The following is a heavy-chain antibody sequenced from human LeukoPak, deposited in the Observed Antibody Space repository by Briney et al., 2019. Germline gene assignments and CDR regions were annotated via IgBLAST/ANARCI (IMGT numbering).Heavy chain of an antibody. V-gene: IGHV3-7*01. Sequence: QPGGSLRLSCAASGFSFSTYWMSWVRQAPGKGLEWVANIKQDGSEKYYVDSAKGRFTISRDNAKNSLYLQMNSLRAEDTAVYYCATDLGSSRPNFWGQRILVTVSS. D-gene: IGHD6-13*01. CDR2: IKQDGSEK. J-gene: IGHJ4*02. CDR1: GFSFSTYW. CDR3: ATDLGSSRPNF.